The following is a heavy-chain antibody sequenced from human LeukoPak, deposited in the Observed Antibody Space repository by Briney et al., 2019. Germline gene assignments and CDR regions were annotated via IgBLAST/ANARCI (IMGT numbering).Heavy chain of an antibody. Sequence: GGSLRLSCAASGFTFSDYDMSWMRQAPGKGLEWVSYISNSGSTIYYADSVKGRFTISRDNAKNSLYLQMNSLRAEDTAVYYCARDTAMALNDYWGQGTLVTVSS. CDR2: ISNSGSTI. V-gene: IGHV3-11*04. J-gene: IGHJ4*02. CDR1: GFTFSDYD. D-gene: IGHD5-18*01. CDR3: ARDTAMALNDY.